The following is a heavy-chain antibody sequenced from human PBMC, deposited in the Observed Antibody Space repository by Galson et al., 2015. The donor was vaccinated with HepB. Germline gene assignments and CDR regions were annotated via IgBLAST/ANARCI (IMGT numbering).Heavy chain of an antibody. CDR2: ITPYNGDT. Sequence: SVKVSCKASGYSFTTHGINWIRQAPGQGLEWMGWITPYNGDTKYTQKIQDRITMTTDTSTSTVYMELRSLTSDDTAIYYCARGTSMVTPRPGDYWGQGTQVTVSS. J-gene: IGHJ4*02. V-gene: IGHV1-18*01. CDR3: ARGTSMVTPRPGDY. CDR1: GYSFTTHG. D-gene: IGHD2-21*02.